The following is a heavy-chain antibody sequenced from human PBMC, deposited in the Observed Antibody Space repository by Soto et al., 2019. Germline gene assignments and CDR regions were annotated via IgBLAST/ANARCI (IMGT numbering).Heavy chain of an antibody. CDR1: GFTFSSYA. V-gene: IGHV3-23*01. Sequence: GGSLRLSCAASGFTFSSYAMSWVRQAPGKGLEWVSAISGSGGSTYYADSVKGRFTISRDNSKNTLYLQMNSLRAEDTAVYYCAKRVLLTYGDSSSPIDYWGQGTLVTVSS. D-gene: IGHD6-6*01. CDR3: AKRVLLTYGDSSSPIDY. CDR2: ISGSGGST. J-gene: IGHJ4*02.